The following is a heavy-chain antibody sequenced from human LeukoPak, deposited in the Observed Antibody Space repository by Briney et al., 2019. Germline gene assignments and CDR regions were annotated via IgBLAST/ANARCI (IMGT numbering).Heavy chain of an antibody. Sequence: GGSLRLSCVASGFTFRNCGMTWVRQALGKGLEWVSTISGSDDGTYYADSVRGRFTISRDNSKNTLYLQMKALRDEDTATYYCAKRGPIYSSTPGNYFDYWGQGTLVTVSS. D-gene: IGHD3-10*01. CDR2: ISGSDDGT. CDR1: GFTFRNCG. CDR3: AKRGPIYSSTPGNYFDY. J-gene: IGHJ4*02. V-gene: IGHV3-23*01.